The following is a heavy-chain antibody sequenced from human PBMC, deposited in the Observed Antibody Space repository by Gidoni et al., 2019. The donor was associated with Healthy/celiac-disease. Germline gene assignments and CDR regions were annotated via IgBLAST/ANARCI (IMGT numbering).Heavy chain of an antibody. J-gene: IGHJ6*02. CDR2: IYYSGST. D-gene: IGHD2-21*02. Sequence: QVQLQESGPGLVKPSQTLSLTSTVSGGSISSGGYYWSWIRQHPGKGLEWIGYIYYSGSTYYNPSLKSRVTISVDTSKNQFSLKLSSVTAADTAVYYCARDTYCGGDCSNYYGMDVWGQGTTVTVSS. V-gene: IGHV4-31*03. CDR3: ARDTYCGGDCSNYYGMDV. CDR1: GGSISSGGYY.